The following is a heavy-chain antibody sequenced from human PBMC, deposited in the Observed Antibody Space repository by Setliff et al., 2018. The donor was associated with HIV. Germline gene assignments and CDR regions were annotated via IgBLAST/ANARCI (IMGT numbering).Heavy chain of an antibody. CDR2: INPKSGGT. CDR3: ATDQGRGGGDYYFDY. D-gene: IGHD2-21*02. Sequence: ASVKVSCKASGYTFTGYYMHWVRRAPGQGLEWMGWINPKSGGTKYAEKFQGRVTITADTSIDTAYMELSSLTSEDTAVYYCATDQGRGGGDYYFDYWGQGTLVTVSS. CDR1: GYTFTGYY. V-gene: IGHV1-2*02. J-gene: IGHJ4*02.